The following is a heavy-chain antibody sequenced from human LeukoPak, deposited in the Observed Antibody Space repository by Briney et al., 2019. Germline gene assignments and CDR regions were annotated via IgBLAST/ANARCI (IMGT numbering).Heavy chain of an antibody. V-gene: IGHV3-21*04. CDR3: ARPEGVNYYGSGHTASGAFDI. J-gene: IGHJ3*02. CDR2: ITGSSSYI. D-gene: IGHD3-10*01. Sequence: PGGSLRLSCAASGFPFSSYSMNWVRQAPGKGLEWVSSITGSSSYIYYADSAKGRFTISRDNAKNSLYLQMNSLRAEDTALYYCARPEGVNYYGSGHTASGAFDIWGQGTMVTVSS. CDR1: GFPFSSYS.